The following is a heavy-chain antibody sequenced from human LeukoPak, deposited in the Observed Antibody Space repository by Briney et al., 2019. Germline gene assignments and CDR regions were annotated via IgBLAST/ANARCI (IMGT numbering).Heavy chain of an antibody. J-gene: IGHJ6*03. D-gene: IGHD1-1*01. Sequence: GGSLRLSCEASQFTTFSSYAMNWVRQAPGKRLEWVSIMSGAGGRIEYADSVNGRFTISRDNSRNTVYLHMNSLRAEDTAVYYCAKKGQAGTGRNYMDVWGKGTTVTVAS. CDR1: QFTTFSSYA. CDR3: AKKGQAGTGRNYMDV. V-gene: IGHV3-23*01. CDR2: MSGAGGRI.